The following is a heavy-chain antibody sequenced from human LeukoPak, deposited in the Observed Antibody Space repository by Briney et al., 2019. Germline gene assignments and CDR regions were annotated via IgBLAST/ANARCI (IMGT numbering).Heavy chain of an antibody. J-gene: IGHJ4*02. Sequence: GGSLRLSCAASGFTFSSYGMHWVRQAPGKGLEWVAVISYDGSNKYYADSVKGRFTISRDNSKNTLYLQMNSLRAEDTAVYYCAKDRSRIVVAGTSLSDYWGQGTLVTVSS. CDR1: GFTFSSYG. V-gene: IGHV3-30*18. CDR3: AKDRSRIVVAGTSLSDY. D-gene: IGHD6-19*01. CDR2: ISYDGSNK.